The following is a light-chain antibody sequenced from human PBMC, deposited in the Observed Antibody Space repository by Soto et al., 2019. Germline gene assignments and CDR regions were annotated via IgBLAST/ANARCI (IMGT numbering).Light chain of an antibody. CDR2: DAS. V-gene: IGKV3-11*01. Sequence: EIVLTQSPVTLSLSPGERATLSCRASQSLSSSYLAWYQQKPGQAPRLLIYDASNRATGIPARFSGSGSGTDFTLTISSLEPEDFAVYYCQQRSNWPPNFGQGTRLENK. CDR1: QSLSSSY. CDR3: QQRSNWPPN. J-gene: IGKJ5*01.